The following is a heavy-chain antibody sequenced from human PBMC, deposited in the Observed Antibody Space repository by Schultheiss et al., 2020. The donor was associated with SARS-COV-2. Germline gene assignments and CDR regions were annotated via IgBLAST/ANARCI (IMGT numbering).Heavy chain of an antibody. D-gene: IGHD3-9*01. J-gene: IGHJ4*02. CDR3: ARGYYDILTGCFDY. CDR2: ISGTGTTK. CDR1: GFTFSSYG. Sequence: GGSLRLSCAASGFTFSSYGMHWVRQAPGKGLEWVSYISGTGTTKYYADSVKGRFTISRDNAKYSLYLQMNSLRDEDTAVYYCARGYYDILTGCFDYWGQGTLVTVAS. V-gene: IGHV3-48*02.